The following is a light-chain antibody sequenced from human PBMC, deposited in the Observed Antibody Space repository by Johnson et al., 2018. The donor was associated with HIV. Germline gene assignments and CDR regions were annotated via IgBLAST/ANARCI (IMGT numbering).Light chain of an antibody. V-gene: IGLV1-51*02. Sequence: QSALTQPPSVSAAPGQKVTISCSGSSSNIANIYVSWYQQLPGTAPKLLIYENNKRPSGIPDRFSGSKSGTSATLGITGLQTGDEADYYCGTWDSSLSASLYVFGTGTKVTVL. CDR2: ENN. J-gene: IGLJ1*01. CDR3: GTWDSSLSASLYV. CDR1: SSNIANIY.